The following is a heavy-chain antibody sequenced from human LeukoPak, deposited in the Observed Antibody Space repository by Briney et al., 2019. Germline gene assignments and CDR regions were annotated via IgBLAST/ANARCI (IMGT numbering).Heavy chain of an antibody. V-gene: IGHV4-59*01. CDR2: MYYIGSS. CDR3: ARVRLGQVYHFDY. D-gene: IGHD6-25*01. Sequence: PETLSLTCAVYVGSFIAYFWSWIRPPPGRGREWVGYMYYIGSSNYKPPLKSTVTISIDTSKSQFSLKLSSVTAADTAVYYCARVRLGQVYHFDYWGQGTLVTVSS. J-gene: IGHJ4*02. CDR1: VGSFIAYF.